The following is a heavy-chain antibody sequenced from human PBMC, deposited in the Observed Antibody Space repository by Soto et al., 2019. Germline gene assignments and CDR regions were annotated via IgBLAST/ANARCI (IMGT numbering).Heavy chain of an antibody. CDR1: GGSISSGGYS. D-gene: IGHD2-21*02. CDR2: IYHSGST. V-gene: IGHV4-30-2*01. J-gene: IGHJ4*02. CDR3: ASRGGDYVYDY. Sequence: SETLSLTCAVSGGSISSGGYSWSWIRQPPGKGLEWIGYIYHSGSTYYNPSLKSRVTISVDRSKNQLSLKQSSVTAADKAVYYCASRGGDYVYDYWGQGTLVSVS.